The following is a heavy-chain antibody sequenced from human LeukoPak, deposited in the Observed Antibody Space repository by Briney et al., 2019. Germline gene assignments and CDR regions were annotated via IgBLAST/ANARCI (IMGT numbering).Heavy chain of an antibody. D-gene: IGHD3-10*01. V-gene: IGHV3-66*01. J-gene: IGHJ4*02. CDR3: AKEALGGGGY. Sequence: GGSLRLSCAASGFTVSSNYMSWVRQAPGKGLEWLSIIYSSGSTYYADSVKGRFTISRDNSKNTLYLQMNSLRAEDTAVYYCAKEALGGGGYWGQGTLVTVSS. CDR1: GFTVSSNY. CDR2: IYSSGST.